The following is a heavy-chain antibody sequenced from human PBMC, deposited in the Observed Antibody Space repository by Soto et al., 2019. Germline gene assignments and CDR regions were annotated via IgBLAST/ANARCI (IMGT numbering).Heavy chain of an antibody. Sequence: QVQLVQSGAEVKKPGASVKVSCQASGYTFTSYAMHGVRQAPGQRRERMGWINAGNGNTKYSQKFKGRVTITRDTSSGTAYMELSSMRSEDTAVDYCAIDSWEMDFWSGYPDYWGQGTLVTVSS. CDR3: AIDSWEMDFWSGYPDY. CDR1: GYTFTSYA. V-gene: IGHV1-3*01. CDR2: INAGNGNT. J-gene: IGHJ4*02. D-gene: IGHD3-3*01.